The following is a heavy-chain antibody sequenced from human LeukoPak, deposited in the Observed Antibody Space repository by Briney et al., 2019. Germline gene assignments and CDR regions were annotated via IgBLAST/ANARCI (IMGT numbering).Heavy chain of an antibody. J-gene: IGHJ5*02. Sequence: ASVKVSCKASGYTFTGYYMHWVRQAPGQGLEWMGIINPSGGSTSYAQKFQGRVTMTRDMSTSTVYMELSSLRSEDTAVYYCARDLPQTPMIVEPSPGFDNWFDPWGQGTLVTVSS. CDR2: INPSGGST. V-gene: IGHV1-46*01. CDR1: GYTFTGYY. CDR3: ARDLPQTPMIVEPSPGFDNWFDP. D-gene: IGHD3-22*01.